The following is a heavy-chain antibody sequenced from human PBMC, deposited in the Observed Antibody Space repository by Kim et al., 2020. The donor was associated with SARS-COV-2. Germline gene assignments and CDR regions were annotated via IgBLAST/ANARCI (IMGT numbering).Heavy chain of an antibody. J-gene: IGHJ4*02. V-gene: IGHV3-30*18. Sequence: GGSLRLSCAVSGFTFRNYGMHWVRQAPCKGLEWVALISFDGSKTYYVDSVKGRFTISRDNSKNTLFLHMFALGDEDTAVYYCAKEGTSGTFPDYWGQGTLVTVSS. CDR2: ISFDGSKT. D-gene: IGHD3-10*01. CDR3: AKEGTSGTFPDY. CDR1: GFTFRNYG.